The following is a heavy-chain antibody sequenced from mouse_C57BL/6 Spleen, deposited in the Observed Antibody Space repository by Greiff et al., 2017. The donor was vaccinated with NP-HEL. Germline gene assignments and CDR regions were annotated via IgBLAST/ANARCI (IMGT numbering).Heavy chain of an antibody. CDR3: TRRGGDGYYDWFAY. V-gene: IGHV1-15*01. J-gene: IGHJ3*01. D-gene: IGHD2-3*01. Sequence: QVQLQESGAELVRPGASVTLSCKASGYTFTDYEMHWVKQTPVHGLEWIGAIDPETGGTAYNQKFKGKAILTADKSSSTAYMELRSLTSEDSAVYYCTRRGGDGYYDWFAYWGQGTLVTVSA. CDR2: IDPETGGT. CDR1: GYTFTDYE.